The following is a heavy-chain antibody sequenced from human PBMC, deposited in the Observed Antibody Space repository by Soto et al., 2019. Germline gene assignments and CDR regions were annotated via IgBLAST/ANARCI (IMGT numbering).Heavy chain of an antibody. Sequence: ASVKVSCKASGNTFTSYDINWVRQATGHGLEWMGWINPNSGDIGYAQKFQGRVTMTRDTAIRTAYMEVSRLRSDDTAVYYCARGRASGSYYLLDYWGQGTLVTVSS. V-gene: IGHV1-8*01. CDR1: GNTFTSYD. D-gene: IGHD3-10*01. J-gene: IGHJ4*02. CDR3: ARGRASGSYYLLDY. CDR2: INPNSGDI.